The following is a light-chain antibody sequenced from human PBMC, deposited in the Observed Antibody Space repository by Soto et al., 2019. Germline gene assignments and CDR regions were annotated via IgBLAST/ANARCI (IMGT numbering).Light chain of an antibody. Sequence: IQMTQSPSTLSASVGDTVTVTCRASQSVSRWLAWYQQKPGKAPKLLIYDVSSLESGVPSRFSGSGSGTEFTLTISSLQPDDFATYHCQQYNTFWTFGQGTKVDIK. V-gene: IGKV1-5*01. CDR2: DVS. CDR3: QQYNTFWT. J-gene: IGKJ1*01. CDR1: QSVSRW.